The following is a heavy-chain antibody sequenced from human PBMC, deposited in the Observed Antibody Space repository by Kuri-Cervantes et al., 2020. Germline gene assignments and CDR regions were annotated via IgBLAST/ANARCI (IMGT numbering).Heavy chain of an antibody. D-gene: IGHD3-10*01. J-gene: IGHJ5*02. CDR3: VRYYGSGSYYNDGLNWFDP. V-gene: IGHV4-34*01. CDR1: GGSFSGYH. CDR2: INHSGST. Sequence: SETLSLTCAVYGGSFSGYHWTWIRQPPGKGLEWIGEINHSGSTSYNPSLKSRVTISVDTSKNQFSLKLSSVTAADTAVYYCVRYYGSGSYYNDGLNWFDPWGQGTLVTVSS.